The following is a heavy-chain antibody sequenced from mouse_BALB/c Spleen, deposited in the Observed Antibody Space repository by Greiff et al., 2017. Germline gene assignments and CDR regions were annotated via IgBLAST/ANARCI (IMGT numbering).Heavy chain of an antibody. D-gene: IGHD2-13*01. Sequence: EVQLQESGGGLVQPGGSRKLSCAASGFTFSSFGMHWVRQAPEKGLEWVAYISSGSSTIYYADTVKGRFTISRDNPKNTLFLQMTSLRSEDTAMYYCASYGDRGWFAYWGQGTLVTVSA. J-gene: IGHJ3*01. CDR2: ISSGSSTI. CDR3: ASYGDRGWFAY. V-gene: IGHV5-17*02. CDR1: GFTFSSFG.